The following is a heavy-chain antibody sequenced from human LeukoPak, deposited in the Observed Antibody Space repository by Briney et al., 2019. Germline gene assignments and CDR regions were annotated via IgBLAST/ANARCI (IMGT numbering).Heavy chain of an antibody. CDR1: GYTFTSYG. J-gene: IGHJ4*02. CDR2: ISAYNGNT. D-gene: IGHD6-19*01. CDR3: ARDTPPLYIAVAGDFDY. Sequence: ASVKVSCKASGYTFTSYGISWVRQAPGQGLEWMGWISAYNGNTHYAQKLQGRVTMTTDTSTSPAYMELRSLRSDDTAVYYCARDTPPLYIAVAGDFDYWGQGTLVTVSS. V-gene: IGHV1-18*01.